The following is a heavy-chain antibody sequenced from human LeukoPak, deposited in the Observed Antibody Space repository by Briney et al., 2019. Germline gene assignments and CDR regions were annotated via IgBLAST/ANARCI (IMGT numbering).Heavy chain of an antibody. CDR2: INPNSGGT. D-gene: IGHD6-19*01. V-gene: IGHV1-2*04. CDR1: GYTFTGYY. Sequence: EASVKVSCKASGYTFTGYYMHWVRQAPGQGLEWMGWINPNSGGTNYAQKFQGWVTMTRDTSISTAYMELSRLRSDDTAVYYCARDPYSSGWYGGMNVWGQGTTVTVSS. CDR3: ARDPYSSGWYGGMNV. J-gene: IGHJ6*02.